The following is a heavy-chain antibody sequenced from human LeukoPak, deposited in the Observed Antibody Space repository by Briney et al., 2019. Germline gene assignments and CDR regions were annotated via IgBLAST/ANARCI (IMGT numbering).Heavy chain of an antibody. V-gene: IGHV3-64*01. CDR3: ARVNGSGSFYDY. J-gene: IGHJ4*02. D-gene: IGHD3-10*01. CDR1: GFSFSRYA. CDR2: INNNGGTT. Sequence: PGGSPRLSCAASGFSFSRYAMHWVRQAPGKGLEYVSAINNNGGTTYYANSVKGRFTISRDNSKNTLYLQMGSLRAEDMAVYYCARVNGSGSFYDYWGQGTLVTVSS.